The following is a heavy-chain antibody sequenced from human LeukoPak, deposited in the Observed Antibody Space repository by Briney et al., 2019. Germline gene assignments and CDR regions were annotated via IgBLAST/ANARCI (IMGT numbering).Heavy chain of an antibody. V-gene: IGHV3-33*01. J-gene: IGHJ4*02. CDR2: IWYDGSKK. Sequence: GRSLRLSCAASGFTFSSHGMHWVRQGPGKGLECVAVIWYDGSKKYHADSVKGRFTISRDNSKNTLYLQMNSLRAEDTAVYYCARDLLGYSYDAYYFDFWGQGTLVTVSS. CDR3: ARDLLGYSYDAYYFDF. CDR1: GFTFSSHG. D-gene: IGHD5-18*01.